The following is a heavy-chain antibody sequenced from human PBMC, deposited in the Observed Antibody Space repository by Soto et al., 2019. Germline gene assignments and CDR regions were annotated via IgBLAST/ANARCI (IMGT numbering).Heavy chain of an antibody. CDR2: INPSGGST. V-gene: IGHV1-46*03. J-gene: IGHJ3*02. Sequence: GASVKGSCQASGYTFTSYYMHWVRQAPGQGLEWMGIINPSGGSTSYAQKFQGRVTMTRDTSTSTVYMELSSLRSEDTAVYYCARDRSSSGSILGGARFPADAFDIWG. CDR3: ARDRSSSGSILGGARFPADAFDI. CDR1: GYTFTSYY. D-gene: IGHD6-19*01.